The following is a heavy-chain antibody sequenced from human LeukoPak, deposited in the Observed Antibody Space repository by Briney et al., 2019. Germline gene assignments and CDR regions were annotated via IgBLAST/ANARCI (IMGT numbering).Heavy chain of an antibody. CDR2: VNPRNGGT. D-gene: IGHD3-22*01. Sequence: ASVKVSCKASGYPFTGYYVHWVRQAPGHGLEWMGWVNPRNGGTHSAQKFQGRVSMTGDTSISTAYMELSRLRSDDTAVYYCARLYDSSGYSDAFDIWGQGTMVTVSS. CDR1: GYPFTGYY. CDR3: ARLYDSSGYSDAFDI. V-gene: IGHV1-2*02. J-gene: IGHJ3*02.